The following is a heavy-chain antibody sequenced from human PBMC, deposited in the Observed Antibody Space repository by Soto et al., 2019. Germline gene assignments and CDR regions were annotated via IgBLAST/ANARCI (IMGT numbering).Heavy chain of an antibody. CDR3: ASMTTMATAAFDI. CDR2: IYWNDDK. D-gene: IGHD4-17*01. Sequence: QITLKESGPTQVKPTQTLTLTCTASGLSFGTSGVGVGWIRQPPGEALEWLALIYWNDDKRYSPSLKSSLTITKDTSKNQVVLTMTNVDPVDTATYYCASMTTMATAAFDIWGQGTMVTVSS. CDR1: GLSFGTSGVG. J-gene: IGHJ3*02. V-gene: IGHV2-5*01.